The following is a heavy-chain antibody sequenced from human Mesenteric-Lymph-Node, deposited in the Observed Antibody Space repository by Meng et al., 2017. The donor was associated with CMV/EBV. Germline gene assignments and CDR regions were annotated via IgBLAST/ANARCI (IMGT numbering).Heavy chain of an antibody. CDR3: ARVFYDSSGYNFDY. CDR2: ISSSSSFI. D-gene: IGHD3-22*01. Sequence: GESLKISCAASGFTFTTYTMNWVRQAPGKGLEWVSSISSSSSFIYYAHSVEGRFIISRDNAKNSLYLQMNSLRAEDTALYYCARVFYDSSGYNFDYWGQGTLVTVSS. V-gene: IGHV3-21*04. J-gene: IGHJ4*02. CDR1: GFTFTTYT.